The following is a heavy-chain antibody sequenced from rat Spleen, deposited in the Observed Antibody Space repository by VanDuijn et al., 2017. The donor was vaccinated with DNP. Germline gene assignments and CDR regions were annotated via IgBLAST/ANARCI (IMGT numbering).Heavy chain of an antibody. D-gene: IGHD4-1*01. V-gene: IGHV2-43*01. CDR3: ARDWDGYNIDH. CDR1: GFSLTTHH. J-gene: IGHJ2*01. CDR2: IGTGGST. Sequence: QVQLKESGPGLVQPSQTLSLACTVSGFSLTTHHVHWVRQPSGKGLEWMGIIGTGGSTEYNSALKSRLSISRDTSKNQIFLKMNSLQTEDSATYYCARDWDGYNIDHWGQGVMVTVSS.